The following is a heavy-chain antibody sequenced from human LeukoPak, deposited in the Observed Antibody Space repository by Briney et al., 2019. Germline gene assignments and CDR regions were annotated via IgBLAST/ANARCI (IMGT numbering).Heavy chain of an antibody. Sequence: PSQTLSLTCTVSSDSISSGGCYWSWIRQPPGKGLEWIGEINHSGSTNYNPSLKSRVTISVDTSKNQFSLKLSSVTAADTAVYYCARSFLGGWYYFDYWGQGTLVTVSS. J-gene: IGHJ4*02. D-gene: IGHD6-19*01. CDR2: INHSGST. CDR1: SDSISSGGCY. V-gene: IGHV4-30-2*01. CDR3: ARSFLGGWYYFDY.